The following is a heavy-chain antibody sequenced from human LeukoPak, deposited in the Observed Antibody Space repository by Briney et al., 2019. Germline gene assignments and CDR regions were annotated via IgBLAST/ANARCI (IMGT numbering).Heavy chain of an antibody. J-gene: IGHJ3*02. CDR1: GGSISSSSYY. Sequence: SETLSLTCTVSGGSISSSSYYWGWTRQPPGKGLEWIGSIYYSGSTYYSPSLKSRVTISVDTSKNQFSLKLSSVTAADTAVYYCARGGGAGRDAFDIWGQGTMVTVSS. V-gene: IGHV4-39*07. CDR2: IYYSGST. CDR3: ARGGGAGRDAFDI. D-gene: IGHD3-10*01.